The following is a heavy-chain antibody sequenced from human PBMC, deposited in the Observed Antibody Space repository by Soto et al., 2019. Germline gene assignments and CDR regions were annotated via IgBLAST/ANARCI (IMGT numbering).Heavy chain of an antibody. CDR2: ISFDGSNK. V-gene: IGHV3-30-3*01. Sequence: QMELVESGGGVVQPGESLRLSCAASGFTFNYYPMHWVRQTPGKGLEWVAVISFDGSNKYYADSVKGRFTISRDNSKNMLYLQMNSVRPEDAXVXXXXXXXXXXXXXXXXXXXXXREPLSDVDVWGQGTTVSVSS. CDR3: XXXXXXXXXXXXXXXXXXREPLSDVDV. CDR1: GFTFNYYP. J-gene: IGHJ6*02.